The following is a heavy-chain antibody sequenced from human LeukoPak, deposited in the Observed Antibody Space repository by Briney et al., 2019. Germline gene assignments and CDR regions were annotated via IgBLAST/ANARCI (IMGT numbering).Heavy chain of an antibody. CDR3: ARALGGAYYDFWSGYFPMDV. V-gene: IGHV1-2*02. CDR1: GYTFTGYY. D-gene: IGHD3-3*01. J-gene: IGHJ6*02. CDR2: INPNSGGT. Sequence: ASVKVSCKASGYTFTGYYMHWVRPAPGQGLEWMGWINPNSGGTNYAQKFQGRVTMTRDTSISTAYMELSRLRSDDTAVYYCARALGGAYYDFWSGYFPMDVWGQGTTVTVSS.